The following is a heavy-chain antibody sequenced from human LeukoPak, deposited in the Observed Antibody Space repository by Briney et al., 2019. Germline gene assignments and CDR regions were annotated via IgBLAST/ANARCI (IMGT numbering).Heavy chain of an antibody. CDR3: ARGADGVSSNSRGWFDP. CDR2: IRYDGSNK. Sequence: GGSLRLSCAASGFTFSSYGMHWVRQAPGKGLEWVAFIRYDGSNKYYADSVKGRFTISRDNSKNTLYLQMNSLRAEDTAVYYCARGADGVSSNSRGWFDPWGQGTLVTISS. J-gene: IGHJ5*02. CDR1: GFTFSSYG. V-gene: IGHV3-30*02. D-gene: IGHD2-15*01.